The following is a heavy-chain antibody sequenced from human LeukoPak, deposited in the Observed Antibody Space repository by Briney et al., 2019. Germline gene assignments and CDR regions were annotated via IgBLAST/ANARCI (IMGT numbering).Heavy chain of an antibody. CDR3: AREVQLLWYYYYMDV. D-gene: IGHD2-2*01. Sequence: PGGSLRLSCAASGFTFSSYWMSWVRQAPGKGLEWVANIKQGGSEKYYVDSVKGRFTISRDNAKNSLYLQMNSLRAEDTAVYYCAREVQLLWYYYYMDVWGKGTTVTVSS. CDR2: IKQGGSEK. V-gene: IGHV3-7*01. J-gene: IGHJ6*03. CDR1: GFTFSSYW.